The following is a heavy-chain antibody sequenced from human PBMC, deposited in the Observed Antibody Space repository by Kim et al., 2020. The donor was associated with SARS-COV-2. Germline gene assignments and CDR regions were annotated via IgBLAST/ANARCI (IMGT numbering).Heavy chain of an antibody. Sequence: GGSLRLSCAASGFTFSDHYMDWVRQAPGKGLEWVGRTRNKANSYTTEYAASVKGRFTISRDDSKNSLYLQMNSLKTEDTAVYYCASIMITFGGVIQGAFDIWVQGTMVTVSS. CDR2: TRNKANSYTT. CDR3: ASIMITFGGVIQGAFDI. J-gene: IGHJ3*02. CDR1: GFTFSDHY. V-gene: IGHV3-72*01. D-gene: IGHD3-16*02.